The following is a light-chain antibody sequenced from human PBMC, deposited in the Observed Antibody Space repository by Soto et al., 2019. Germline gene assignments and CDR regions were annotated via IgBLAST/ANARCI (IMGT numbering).Light chain of an antibody. CDR2: KAS. V-gene: IGKV1-5*03. CDR3: QQYNSYSWT. CDR1: QSISSW. J-gene: IGKJ1*01. Sequence: DIQMTQSPSTLSASVGDRVTITCRASQSISSWLAWYQQKPGKAPNLLIYKASSLESGVTSRFSGSGSGTEFTLTISSLQPDDFATYYCQQYNSYSWTFGQGTKVEIK.